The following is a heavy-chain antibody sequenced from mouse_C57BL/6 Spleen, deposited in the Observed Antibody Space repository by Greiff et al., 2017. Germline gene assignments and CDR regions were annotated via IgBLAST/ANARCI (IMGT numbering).Heavy chain of an antibody. D-gene: IGHD1-1*01. J-gene: IGHJ1*03. CDR1: GYSITSDY. CDR3: ARSLYYGSSYRYFDV. Sequence: EVQLQQSGPGLAKPSQTLSLTCSVTGYSITSDYWNWIRKFPGNKLEYMGYISYSGSTYYNPSLKSRISITRDTSKNQYYLQLNSVTTEDTATYYCARSLYYGSSYRYFDVWGTGTTVTVSS. V-gene: IGHV3-8*01. CDR2: ISYSGST.